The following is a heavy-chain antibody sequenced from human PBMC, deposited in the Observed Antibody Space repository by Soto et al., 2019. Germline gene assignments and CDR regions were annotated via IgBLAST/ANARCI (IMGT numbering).Heavy chain of an antibody. D-gene: IGHD3-10*01. CDR2: ISGSGGST. Sequence: PGGSLRLSCAASGFTFSSYAMSWVRQAPGKGLEWVSAISGSGGSTYYADSVKGRFTISRDNSKNTLYLQMNSLRAEDTAVYYCAKDYSMVRGVTFLFDYWGQGTLVTVSS. CDR3: AKDYSMVRGVTFLFDY. V-gene: IGHV3-23*01. CDR1: GFTFSSYA. J-gene: IGHJ4*02.